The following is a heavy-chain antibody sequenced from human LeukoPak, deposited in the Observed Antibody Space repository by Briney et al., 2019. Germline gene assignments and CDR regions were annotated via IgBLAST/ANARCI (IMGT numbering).Heavy chain of an antibody. D-gene: IGHD4-17*01. Sequence: SGPTLVNPTQTLTLTCTFSRFSLSTTGVGVGWVRQPPGKALEWLAVIYGNDDKRYSPSLRSRLTITKDTSKNQVVLTLTNMDPVDTATYYCAHRRKAVGENWFDPWGPRTLVTVSS. CDR3: AHRRKAVGENWFDP. CDR1: RFSLSTTGVG. V-gene: IGHV2-5*01. J-gene: IGHJ5*02. CDR2: IYGNDDK.